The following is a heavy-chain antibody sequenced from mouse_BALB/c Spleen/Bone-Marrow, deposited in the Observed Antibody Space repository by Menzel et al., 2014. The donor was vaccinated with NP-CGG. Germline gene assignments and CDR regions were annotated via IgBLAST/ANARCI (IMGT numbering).Heavy chain of an antibody. V-gene: IGHV5-17*02. CDR2: IGSGSSTI. CDR3: ARSGSSSGYFDY. CDR1: GFTFSSFA. D-gene: IGHD1-1*01. Sequence: EVKLVESGGGLVQPGGSRNLSCAASGFTFSSFAMHWVRQAPEKGLGWVEYIGSGSSTIYYADTGMGRFTISRDNPKNTLFLQMTSLRSEDTAMYYCARSGSSSGYFDYWGQGTTLTVSS. J-gene: IGHJ2*01.